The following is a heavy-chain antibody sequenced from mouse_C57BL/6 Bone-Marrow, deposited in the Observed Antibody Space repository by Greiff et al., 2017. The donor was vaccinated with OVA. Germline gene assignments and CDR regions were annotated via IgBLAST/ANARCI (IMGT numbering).Heavy chain of an antibody. CDR2: ISSDGSYT. CDR1: GFTFSSYG. Sequence: EVKLLESGGDLVKPGGSLTLSCAASGFTFSSYGMSWVRQTPDHRLEWVATISSDGSYTSYPDSVKGRVTISRDNTKNTLYLHMSSLKAEDTAMYYCARRDCYYYAMDYWGQGTSVTVSS. CDR3: ARRDCYYYAMDY. V-gene: IGHV5-6*02. D-gene: IGHD2-13*01. J-gene: IGHJ4*01.